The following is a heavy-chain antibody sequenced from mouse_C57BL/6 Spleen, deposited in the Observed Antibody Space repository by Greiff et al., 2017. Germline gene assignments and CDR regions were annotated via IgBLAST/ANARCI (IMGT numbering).Heavy chain of an antibody. V-gene: IGHV1-82*01. Sequence: VKLQESGPELVKPGASVKISCKASGYAFSSSWMNWVKQRPGKGLEWIGRIYPGDGDTNSNGKLKGKATLTADKSSSTAYMQLSSLTSEDSAVYFCARGYYYGSSFAKYYWGQATSVSVSS. J-gene: IGHJ4*01. D-gene: IGHD1-1*01. CDR2: IYPGDGDT. CDR3: ARGYYYGSSFAKYY. CDR1: GYAFSSSW.